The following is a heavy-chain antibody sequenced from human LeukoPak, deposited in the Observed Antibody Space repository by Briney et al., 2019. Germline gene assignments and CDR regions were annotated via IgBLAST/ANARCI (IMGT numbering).Heavy chain of an antibody. CDR2: MNPNSGNT. CDR3: ARGFTYYDFWSGYYFDY. J-gene: IGHJ4*02. CDR1: GYTFTSYD. Sequence: ASVKVSCKASGYTFTSYDINWVRQATGQGLEWMGWMNPNSGNTGYAQKFQGRVTMTRNTSISTAYMELSSLRSEDTAVYYCARGFTYYDFWSGYYFDYWGQGTLVTVSS. D-gene: IGHD3-3*01. V-gene: IGHV1-8*01.